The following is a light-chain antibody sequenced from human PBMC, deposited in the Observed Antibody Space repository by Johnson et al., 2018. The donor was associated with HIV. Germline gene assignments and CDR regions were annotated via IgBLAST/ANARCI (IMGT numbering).Light chain of an antibody. J-gene: IGLJ1*01. CDR1: TSNIGNNY. V-gene: IGLV1-51*02. Sequence: QSVLTQPPSVSAAPGQKVTISCSGSTSNIGNNYVSWYQQLPGTAPKLLIYEKNKRPSGIPDRFSASKSGTSATLVITGLQPGDEADYYCGTWDSSLSAYVFGTGTKVTVL. CDR3: GTWDSSLSAYV. CDR2: EKN.